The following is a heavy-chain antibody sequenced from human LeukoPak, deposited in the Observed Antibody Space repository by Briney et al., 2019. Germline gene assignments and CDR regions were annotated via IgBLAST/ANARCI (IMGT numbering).Heavy chain of an antibody. J-gene: IGHJ4*02. CDR2: IIPIFGTA. CDR1: GGTFSSYA. CDR3: GSPRGDYYDSSGYLYYFDY. V-gene: IGHV1-69*13. D-gene: IGHD3-22*01. Sequence: SVKVSCKASGGTFSSYAISWVRQAPGQGLEWMGGIIPIFGTANYAQKFQGRVTITADESTSTAYMELSSLRSEDTAVYYCGSPRGDYYDSSGYLYYFDYWGQGTLVTVSS.